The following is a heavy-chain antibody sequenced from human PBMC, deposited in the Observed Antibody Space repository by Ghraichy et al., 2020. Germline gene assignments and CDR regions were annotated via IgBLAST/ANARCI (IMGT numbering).Heavy chain of an antibody. CDR3: ALRRGIYCSSTSCKSYYFDY. J-gene: IGHJ4*02. V-gene: IGHV1-69*13. CDR1: GGTFSSYA. D-gene: IGHD2-2*01. Sequence: SVKVSCKASGGTFSSYAISWVRQAPGQGLEWMGGIIPIFGTANYAQKFQGRVTITADESTSTAYMELSSLRSEDTAVYYCALRRGIYCSSTSCKSYYFDYWGQGTLVIVSS. CDR2: IIPIFGTA.